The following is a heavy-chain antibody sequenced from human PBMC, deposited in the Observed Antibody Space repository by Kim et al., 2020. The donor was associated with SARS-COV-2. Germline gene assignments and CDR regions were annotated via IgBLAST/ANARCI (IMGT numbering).Heavy chain of an antibody. D-gene: IGHD2-15*01. Sequence: ASVKVSCKASGYTFTSYAMHWVRQAPGQRLEWMGWINAGNGNTKYSQKFQGRVTITRDTSASTAYMELSSLRSEDTAVYYCARESLPGEWLRFVVAASNWFDPWGQGALVTVSS. J-gene: IGHJ5*02. CDR3: ARESLPGEWLRFVVAASNWFDP. CDR1: GYTFTSYA. CDR2: INAGNGNT. V-gene: IGHV1-3*01.